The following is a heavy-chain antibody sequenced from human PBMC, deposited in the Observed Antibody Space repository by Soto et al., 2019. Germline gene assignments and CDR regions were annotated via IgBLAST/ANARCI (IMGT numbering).Heavy chain of an antibody. J-gene: IGHJ4*02. CDR1: GFSFSNYW. CDR2: VDSDGTTT. V-gene: IGHV3-74*01. D-gene: IGHD3-10*01. Sequence: EVQLVESGGGLVQPGGSLRLSCAASGFSFSNYWIHWVRQDPGKGLVWVSRVDSDGTTTNYADSVKGRFTISRDNARNTVYLQMNSLRAEDTAIYYCARGAFRAYYFDYWGLGTLVTVSS. CDR3: ARGAFRAYYFDY.